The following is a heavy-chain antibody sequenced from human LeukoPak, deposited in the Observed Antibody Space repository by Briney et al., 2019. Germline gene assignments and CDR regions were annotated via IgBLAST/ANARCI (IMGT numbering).Heavy chain of an antibody. CDR3: ARESILTGYAFDI. J-gene: IGHJ3*02. D-gene: IGHD3-9*01. Sequence: GGSLRLSCAASGFTFSSYEMNWVRQAPGKGLEWVSYISSSGSTIYYADSVKGRFTISRDNAKNSLYLQMNSLRAEDTAVYYCARESILTGYAFDIWGQGTMVTVSS. CDR2: ISSSGSTI. V-gene: IGHV3-48*03. CDR1: GFTFSSYE.